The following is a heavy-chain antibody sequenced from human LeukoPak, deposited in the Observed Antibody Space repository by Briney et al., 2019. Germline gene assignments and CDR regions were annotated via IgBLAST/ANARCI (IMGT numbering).Heavy chain of an antibody. CDR2: IYYSGST. D-gene: IGHD2-15*01. J-gene: IGHJ6*02. CDR1: GGFISSYY. V-gene: IGHV4-59*01. Sequence: PSETLSLTCTVSGGFISSYYWSWIRQPPGKGLEWIGYIYYSGSTNYNPSLKSRVTISVDTSKNQFSLKLSSVTAADTAVYYCARDAVASDTYYYYYGMDVWGQGTTVTVSS. CDR3: ARDAVASDTYYYYYGMDV.